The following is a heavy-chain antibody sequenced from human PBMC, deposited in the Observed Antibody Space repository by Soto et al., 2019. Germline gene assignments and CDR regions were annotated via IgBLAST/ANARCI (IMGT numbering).Heavy chain of an antibody. CDR3: ARAYSSADHYFDY. J-gene: IGHJ4*02. Sequence: QVQLVESGGGLVKPGGSLRLSCAASGFTFSDYYMSWIRQAPGQGLAWVSYISSSSSYTNYADSVKGRFTISRDNAKNSLYLQRNSLRAEDTAVYYCARAYSSADHYFDYWCQGTLVTVSS. D-gene: IGHD6-25*01. V-gene: IGHV3-11*06. CDR2: ISSSSSYT. CDR1: GFTFSDYY.